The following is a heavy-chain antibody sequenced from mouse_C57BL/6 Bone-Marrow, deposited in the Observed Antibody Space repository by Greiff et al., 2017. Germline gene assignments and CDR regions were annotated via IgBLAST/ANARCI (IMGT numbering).Heavy chain of an antibody. CDR3: AREDDGYYLYCAMDD. CDR2: ISYDGSN. D-gene: IGHD2-3*01. V-gene: IGHV3-6*01. CDR1: GYSITSGYY. J-gene: IGHJ4*01. Sequence: DVHLVESGPGLVKPSQSLSLTCSVTGYSITSGYYWNWIRQFPGNKLEWMGYISYDGSNYYNPSLKNRISITRDTSKNQFFLKLNSLTTEYTATXSCAREDDGYYLYCAMDDWGQGTSVTVSS.